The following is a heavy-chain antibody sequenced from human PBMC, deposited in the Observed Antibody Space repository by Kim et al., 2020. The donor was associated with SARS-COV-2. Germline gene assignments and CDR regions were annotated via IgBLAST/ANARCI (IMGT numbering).Heavy chain of an antibody. CDR1: GFTFSSYS. D-gene: IGHD1-26*01. V-gene: IGHV3-21*01. CDR3: AREEGSWYFDY. CDR2: ISSSSSYI. J-gene: IGHJ4*02. Sequence: GGSLRLSCAASGFTFSSYSMNWVRQAPGKGLEWVSSISSSSSYIYYTDSVKGRFTISRDNAKNSLYLQMNSLRAEDTAVYYCAREEGSWYFDYWGQGTLVTVSS.